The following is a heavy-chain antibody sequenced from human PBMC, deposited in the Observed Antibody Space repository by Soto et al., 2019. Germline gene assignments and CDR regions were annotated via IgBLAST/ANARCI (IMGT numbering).Heavy chain of an antibody. Sequence: PSQTLSLTCAISGDSVSSNSAAWNWIRQSPSRGLEWLGRTYYRSKWYNDYAVSVKSRITINPDTSKNQFSLQLNSVTPEDTAVYYCARGYCSSTSCYYYYYYGMDVWGQGTTVTVS. CDR2: TYYRSKWYN. V-gene: IGHV6-1*01. J-gene: IGHJ6*02. CDR3: ARGYCSSTSCYYYYYYGMDV. D-gene: IGHD2-2*01. CDR1: GDSVSSNSAA.